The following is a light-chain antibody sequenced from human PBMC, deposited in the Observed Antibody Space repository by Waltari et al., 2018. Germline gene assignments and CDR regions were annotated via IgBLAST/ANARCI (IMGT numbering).Light chain of an antibody. CDR3: QQYISYSRT. V-gene: IGKV1-5*03. CDR1: QIIKTW. J-gene: IGKJ1*01. CDR2: QAS. Sequence: DIQMTQSPSTLSASVGDRVTIPCRFSQIIKTWLAWYQQKPGKAQNVLIYQASTLETVVPSRFSGSGSGTESTLTISSLQPDDFATYYCQQYISYSRTFGQGTKVEIK.